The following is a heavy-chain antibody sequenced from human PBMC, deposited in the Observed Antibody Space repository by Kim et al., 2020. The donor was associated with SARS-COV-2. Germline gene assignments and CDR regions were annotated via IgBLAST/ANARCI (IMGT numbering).Heavy chain of an antibody. CDR3: ARGVIITRYAD. CDR1: GFTFSSYA. D-gene: IGHD3-10*01. Sequence: GGSLRLSCAASGFTFSSYAMSWVRQAPGKGLEWVSAISGSGGSTYYADSVKGRFTISRDNSKNTLYLQMNSLRAEDTAVYYCARGVIITRYADWGQGTLVTVCS. CDR2: ISGSGGST. V-gene: IGHV3-23*01. J-gene: IGHJ4*02.